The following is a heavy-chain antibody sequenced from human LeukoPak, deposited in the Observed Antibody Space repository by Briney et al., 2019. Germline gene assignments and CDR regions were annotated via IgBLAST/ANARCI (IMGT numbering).Heavy chain of an antibody. CDR2: IWYDGSKK. Sequence: PGGSLRLSCAASGFTFSSYGMHWVRQAPGKGLEWVAVIWYDGSKKYYADSVKGRFTISRDNSKNTLYLQMDRLRAEDTAVYFCTRYNTGSVDCWGQGTLVTVSS. CDR1: GFTFSSYG. J-gene: IGHJ4*02. CDR3: TRYNTGSVDC. V-gene: IGHV3-33*01. D-gene: IGHD2-8*02.